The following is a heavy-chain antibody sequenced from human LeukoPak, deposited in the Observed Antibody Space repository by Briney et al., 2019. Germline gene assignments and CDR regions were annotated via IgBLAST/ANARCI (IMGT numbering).Heavy chain of an antibody. CDR3: ARGRDSSGDYYYYMDV. V-gene: IGHV1-69*05. CDR1: GGTFSSYA. D-gene: IGHD3-22*01. J-gene: IGHJ6*03. Sequence: ASVKVSCKASGGTFSSYAISWVRQAPGQGLEWMGGIIPIFGTANYAQKFQGRVTITTDESTSTAYMELSSLRSEDTAVYYCARGRDSSGDYYYYMDVWGKGTTVTVSS. CDR2: IIPIFGTA.